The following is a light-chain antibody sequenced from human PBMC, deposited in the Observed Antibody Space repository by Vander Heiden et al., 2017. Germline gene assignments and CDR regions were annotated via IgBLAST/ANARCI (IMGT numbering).Light chain of an antibody. Sequence: DIQMTKSPSSLSASVGDRVTVTCRASQSVGHYLNWYKQKPGIAPKLLIFGASTLQSGGPSRFSASGSGTDFTLTISSLQPEDFATYYCQQTYNTPLTVGGGTKVEIK. CDR1: QSVGHY. J-gene: IGKJ4*01. CDR2: GAS. V-gene: IGKV1-39*01. CDR3: QQTYNTPLT.